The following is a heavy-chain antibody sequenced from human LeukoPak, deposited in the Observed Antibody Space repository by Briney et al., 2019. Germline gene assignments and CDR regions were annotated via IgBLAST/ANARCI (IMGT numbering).Heavy chain of an antibody. V-gene: IGHV3-11*01. CDR3: ARGSSSWYEVVWTPDY. CDR2: ISSSGSTI. CDR1: GFTFSDYY. Sequence: PGGSLRLSCAASGFTFSDYYMSWIRQAPGKGLEWVSYISSSGSTIYYAGSVKGRFTISRDNAKNSLYLRMNSLRAEDTAVYYCARGSSSWYEVVWTPDYWGQGTLVTVSS. J-gene: IGHJ4*02. D-gene: IGHD6-13*01.